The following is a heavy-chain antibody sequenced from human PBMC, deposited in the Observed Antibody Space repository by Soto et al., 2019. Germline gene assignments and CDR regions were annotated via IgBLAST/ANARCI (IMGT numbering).Heavy chain of an antibody. Sequence: QVQLVQSGAEVKKPRASVTVSCKTSGYTFSNYGINWVRQAPGQGLEWKGWISGYNGNTNYAQTVQGRVPMTTDTSMGPVYVELRGLKSDDTAIYYCSRFIMVGGWFDPNYYRGMEVWGQGTTVTVSS. J-gene: IGHJ6*02. CDR2: ISGYNGNT. V-gene: IGHV1-18*01. CDR1: GYTFSNYG. D-gene: IGHD6-19*01. CDR3: SRFIMVGGWFDPNYYRGMEV.